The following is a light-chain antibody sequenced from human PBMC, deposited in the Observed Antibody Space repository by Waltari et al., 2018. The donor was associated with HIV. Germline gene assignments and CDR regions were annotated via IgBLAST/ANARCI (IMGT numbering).Light chain of an antibody. J-gene: IGLJ2*01. CDR3: GTWDSDLRAVV. Sequence: QSVLTQPPSVSAAPGQRVTISCSGSRSNIEDNNVSWYQQLPGTAPTLLIYGNNKRVSGVPGRFSGSKSGTAATLGITGLQTGDEADYFCGTWDSDLRAVVFGGGTKLTVL. CDR1: RSNIEDNN. CDR2: GNN. V-gene: IGLV1-51*01.